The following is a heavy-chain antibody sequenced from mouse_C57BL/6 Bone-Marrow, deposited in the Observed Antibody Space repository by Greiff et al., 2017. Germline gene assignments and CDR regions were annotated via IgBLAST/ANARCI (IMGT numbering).Heavy chain of an antibody. D-gene: IGHD3-3*01. CDR1: GYTFTSYG. Sequence: QVQLMESGAELARPGASVKLSCKASGYTFTSYGISWVKQRPGQGLEWIGEIYPRSGNTYYNEKFKGKATLTADKTSSTAYMELRSLTSEDSAVYFCAKRANGGQGTLVTVSA. CDR2: IYPRSGNT. CDR3: AKRAN. J-gene: IGHJ3*01. V-gene: IGHV1-81*01.